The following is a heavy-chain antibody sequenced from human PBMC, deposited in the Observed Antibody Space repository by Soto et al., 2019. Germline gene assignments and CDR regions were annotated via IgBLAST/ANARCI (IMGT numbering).Heavy chain of an antibody. V-gene: IGHV4-30-4*01. CDR1: GGSINSGDYY. CDR3: ARDRYYGSGTYYNFYSGMDV. CDR2: IFHSGST. Sequence: SSETLSFTCTVSGGSINSGDYYWTWVRQPPGKGLEWIGNIFHSGSTYYTPSLQSRVTISLDTSKNHFSLKLSSVTPADTAVYYCARDRYYGSGTYYNFYSGMDVWGQGTTVTVSS. D-gene: IGHD3-10*01. J-gene: IGHJ6*02.